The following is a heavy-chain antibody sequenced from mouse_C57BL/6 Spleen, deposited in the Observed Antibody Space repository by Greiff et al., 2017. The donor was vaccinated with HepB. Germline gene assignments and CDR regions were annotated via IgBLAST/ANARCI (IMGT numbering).Heavy chain of an antibody. V-gene: IGHV1-82*01. CDR2: MYPGDGDT. J-gene: IGHJ2*01. Sequence: QVQLKESGPELVKPGASVKISCKASGYAFSSSWMNWVKQRPGKGLEWIGRMYPGDGDTNYNGKFKGKATLTADKSSSTAYMQLSSLTSEDSAVYFCARSGYYGSSSFDYWGQGTTLTVSS. D-gene: IGHD1-1*01. CDR1: GYAFSSSW. CDR3: ARSGYYGSSSFDY.